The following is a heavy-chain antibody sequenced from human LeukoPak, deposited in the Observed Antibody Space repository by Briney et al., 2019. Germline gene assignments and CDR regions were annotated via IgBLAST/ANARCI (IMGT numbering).Heavy chain of an antibody. D-gene: IGHD1-26*01. Sequence: SETLSLTCAVSGYSISRSNWWGWIRQPPGKGLEWIGYIDYSGTTYYSPSLKSRVTMSVGTTKNQFSLKLHSVSAVDTAVYYCLRYSGSQGWFDPWGQGTLVTVSS. CDR1: GYSISRSNW. J-gene: IGHJ5*02. V-gene: IGHV4-28*01. CDR2: IDYSGTT. CDR3: LRYSGSQGWFDP.